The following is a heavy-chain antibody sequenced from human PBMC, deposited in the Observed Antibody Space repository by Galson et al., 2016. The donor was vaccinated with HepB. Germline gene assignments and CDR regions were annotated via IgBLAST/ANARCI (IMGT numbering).Heavy chain of an antibody. J-gene: IGHJ4*02. Sequence: SLRLSCAASGFIFSSYGMHWVRQAPGKGLEWVAVISYDGSNKYYADSVKGRFTISRDNSKNTLYLQMNSLRAEDTAVYYCARESVYDPIDYWGQGTLVTVSS. CDR2: ISYDGSNK. D-gene: IGHD3-3*01. V-gene: IGHV3-30*03. CDR1: GFIFSSYG. CDR3: ARESVYDPIDY.